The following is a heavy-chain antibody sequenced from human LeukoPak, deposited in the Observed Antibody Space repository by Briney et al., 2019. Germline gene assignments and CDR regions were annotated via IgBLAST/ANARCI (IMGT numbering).Heavy chain of an antibody. V-gene: IGHV3-30*18. CDR3: AKAADQYYYSYFYYMDV. CDR1: GFTFNTYG. D-gene: IGHD2/OR15-2a*01. J-gene: IGHJ6*03. Sequence: GRSLRLSCEVSGFTFNTYGIHWVRQTPGKGLQWVALISYDGTKTWYTDSVKGRFTISRDNSKNTLYLQMDSLRVEDTAVYYCAKAADQYYYSYFYYMDVWGKGTTVTVSS. CDR2: ISYDGTKT.